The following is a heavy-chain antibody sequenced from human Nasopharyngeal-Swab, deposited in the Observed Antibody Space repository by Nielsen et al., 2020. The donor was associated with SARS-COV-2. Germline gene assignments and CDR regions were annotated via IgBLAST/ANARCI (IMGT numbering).Heavy chain of an antibody. V-gene: IGHV3-48*02. D-gene: IGHD5-12*01. CDR3: ARDRGATTYGMDV. Sequence: GESLKISCAASGFTFSSYSMNWVRQAPGKGLEWVSYISSSSSTIYYADSVKGRFTISRDNAKNSLFLQMNSLRDEDTAVYYCARDRGATTYGMDVWGQGTTVTVSS. J-gene: IGHJ6*02. CDR1: GFTFSSYS. CDR2: ISSSSSTI.